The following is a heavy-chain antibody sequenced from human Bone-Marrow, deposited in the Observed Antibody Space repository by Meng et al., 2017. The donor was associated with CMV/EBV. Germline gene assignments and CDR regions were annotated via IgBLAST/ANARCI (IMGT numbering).Heavy chain of an antibody. J-gene: IGHJ6*02. Sequence: GGSLRLSCAASGFTVSLNDMTWVRQAPGKGLEWVSIFYTGVSTYYADSVKGRFTVSRDNSKNTLYLQMNSLRAEDTAVYYCARDGTYYGMDVWGQGTTVTVYS. CDR3: ARDGTYYGMDV. CDR2: FYTGVST. CDR1: GFTVSLND. V-gene: IGHV3-53*01.